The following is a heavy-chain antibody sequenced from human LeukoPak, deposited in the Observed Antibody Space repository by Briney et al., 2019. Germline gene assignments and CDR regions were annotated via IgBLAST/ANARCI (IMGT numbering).Heavy chain of an antibody. Sequence: SETLSLTCTVSVGSISSYYWSWIRQPPGKGLECSGYIYYSGSTNYNPSLKGRVTISVDTSKNQFPLKLSSVTAAGTAVYFCWILPGVMVRGVSPYYFAYWGQGTLLTPSS. CDR1: VGSISSYY. J-gene: IGHJ4*02. CDR2: IYYSGST. V-gene: IGHV4-59*01. CDR3: WILPGVMVRGVSPYYFAY. D-gene: IGHD3-10*01.